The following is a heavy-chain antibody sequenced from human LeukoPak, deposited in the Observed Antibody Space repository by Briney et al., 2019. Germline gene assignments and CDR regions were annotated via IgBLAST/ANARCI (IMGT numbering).Heavy chain of an antibody. V-gene: IGHV5-51*01. J-gene: IGHJ4*02. CDR2: IYPGDSDT. CDR1: GYSFTSHW. Sequence: GESLKISCKGSGYSFTSHWIAWVRQMPGKGLEWMGMIYPGDSDTRYSPSFRGQVTISGDKSISTAYLQWSSLKASDTAMYYCARQREGGYSYDLDWGQGTLVTVSS. CDR3: ARQREGGYSYDLD. D-gene: IGHD5-18*01.